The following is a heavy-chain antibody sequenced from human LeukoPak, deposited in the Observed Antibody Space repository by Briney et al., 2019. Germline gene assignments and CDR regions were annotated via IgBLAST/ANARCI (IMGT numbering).Heavy chain of an antibody. CDR1: GDSVSSNSAA. D-gene: IGHD3-22*01. V-gene: IGHV6-1*01. CDR3: ARDEQTYYYGSSGYRNWFDP. J-gene: IGHJ5*02. Sequence: SQTLSLTCAISGDSVSSNSAAWNWIRQSPSRGLEWLGRTYYRSKWYNDYAVSVKSRITINPDTSKNQFSLQLNSVTPEDTAVYYCARDEQTYYYGSSGYRNWFDPWGQGTLVTVSS. CDR2: TYYRSKWYN.